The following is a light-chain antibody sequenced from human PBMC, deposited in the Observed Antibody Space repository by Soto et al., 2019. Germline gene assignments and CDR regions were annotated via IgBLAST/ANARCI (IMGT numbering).Light chain of an antibody. CDR1: QSVTNSY. V-gene: IGKV3-15*01. CDR2: RTS. Sequence: EIVLTQSPATLSLSPGERATLSCRASQSVTNSYLAWYQQKPGQAPRPLMFRTSSRATGFPARFSGSGSGTEFNLTISSLQSEDFGVYYCQQYNNWPRATFGGGTKVDI. J-gene: IGKJ4*01. CDR3: QQYNNWPRAT.